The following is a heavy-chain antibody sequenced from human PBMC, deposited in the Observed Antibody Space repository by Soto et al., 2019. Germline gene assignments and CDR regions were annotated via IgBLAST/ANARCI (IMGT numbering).Heavy chain of an antibody. D-gene: IGHD3-22*01. J-gene: IGHJ4*02. V-gene: IGHV4-59*01. Sequence: KTSETLSLTCTVSGGSISNYYWSWIRQSPGKGLEWVGYVHYSGTTNYNPSLKSRVTMSVDTSRNQFSLKMRSVTTADTAVYYCASSIDNSGYYFSNCWGQGTLVTVSS. CDR3: ASSIDNSGYYFSNC. CDR1: GGSISNYY. CDR2: VHYSGTT.